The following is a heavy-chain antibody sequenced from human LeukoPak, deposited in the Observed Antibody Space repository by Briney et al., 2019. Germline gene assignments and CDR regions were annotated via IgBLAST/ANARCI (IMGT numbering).Heavy chain of an antibody. Sequence: GGSLRLSCVASGFTFSSYSMSWVRQAPGKGLEWVSYISSSSSTIYCADSVKGRFSVSRDNAKNSLYLQLNSLRDEDTAVYYCARDGPYSGSYFADFDYWGQGTLVTVSS. CDR3: ARDGPYSGSYFADFDY. J-gene: IGHJ4*02. CDR1: GFTFSSYS. CDR2: ISSSSSTI. D-gene: IGHD1-26*01. V-gene: IGHV3-48*02.